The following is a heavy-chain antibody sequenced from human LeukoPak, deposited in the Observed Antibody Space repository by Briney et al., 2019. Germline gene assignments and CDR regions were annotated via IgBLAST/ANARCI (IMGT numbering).Heavy chain of an antibody. CDR1: GYTFTSYG. J-gene: IGHJ4*02. D-gene: IGHD5-18*01. Sequence: ASVKVPCKASGYTFTSYGISWVRQAPGQGLEWMGWISAYNGNTNYAQKLQGRVTMTTDTSTSTAYMELRSLRSDDTAAYYCARDLAPPTTAMDPFDYWGQGTLVTVSS. V-gene: IGHV1-18*01. CDR3: ARDLAPPTTAMDPFDY. CDR2: ISAYNGNT.